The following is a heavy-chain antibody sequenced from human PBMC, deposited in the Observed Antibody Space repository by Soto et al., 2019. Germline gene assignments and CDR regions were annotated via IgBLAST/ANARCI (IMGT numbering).Heavy chain of an antibody. V-gene: IGHV1-18*01. Sequence: ASVKVSCKASGYAFSHYGVSWVRLAPGQGLEWMGWIGPYNGKTNYAQKLQGRVTMTTDTSTNTAYMELRSLRSDDTAVYYCARDLDGSGSYYTDFWGQGTLVTVSS. CDR3: ARDLDGSGSYYTDF. CDR2: IGPYNGKT. CDR1: GYAFSHYG. D-gene: IGHD3-10*01. J-gene: IGHJ4*02.